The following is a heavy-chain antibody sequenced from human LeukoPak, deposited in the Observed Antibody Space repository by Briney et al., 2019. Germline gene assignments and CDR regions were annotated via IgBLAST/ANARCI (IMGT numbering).Heavy chain of an antibody. V-gene: IGHV4-30-4*08. CDR3: ARAKGVGVLG. D-gene: IGHD1-26*01. CDR1: GGSISSGDYY. J-gene: IGHJ4*02. Sequence: SQTLSLTCTVSGGSISSGDYYWSWIRQPPGKGLEWIGYIHYSGSTYYNPSLKSRVTISVDTSKDQFSLKLSSVTAADTAVYYCARAKGVGVLGWGQGTLVTVSS. CDR2: IHYSGST.